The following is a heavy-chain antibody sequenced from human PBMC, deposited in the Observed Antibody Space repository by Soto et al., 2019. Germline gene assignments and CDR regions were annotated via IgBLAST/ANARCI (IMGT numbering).Heavy chain of an antibody. CDR2: IIPILGIA. V-gene: IGHV1-69*08. D-gene: IGHD3-10*01. CDR1: GGTFSSYT. CDR3: ARERVPGRPDAFDI. Sequence: QVQLVQSGAEVKKPGSSVKVSCKAYGGTFSSYTISWVRQAPGQGLEWMGRIIPILGIANYAQKFQGRVTITADKSTSTAYMELSSLRSEDTAVYYCARERVPGRPDAFDIWGQGTMVTVSS. J-gene: IGHJ3*02.